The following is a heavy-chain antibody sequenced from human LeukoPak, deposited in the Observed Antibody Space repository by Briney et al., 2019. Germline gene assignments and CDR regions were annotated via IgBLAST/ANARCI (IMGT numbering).Heavy chain of an antibody. J-gene: IGHJ4*02. CDR1: GYTFTSYG. Sequence: ASVKVSCKASGYTFTSYGISWVRQPPGQGLEWMGWISAYNGNTNYAQKLQGRVTMTTDTSTSTAYMELRSLRSDDTAVYYCARDRRYDYVWGSYRSSGRFDYWGQGTLVTVSS. V-gene: IGHV1-18*01. CDR2: ISAYNGNT. D-gene: IGHD3-16*02. CDR3: ARDRRYDYVWGSYRSSGRFDY.